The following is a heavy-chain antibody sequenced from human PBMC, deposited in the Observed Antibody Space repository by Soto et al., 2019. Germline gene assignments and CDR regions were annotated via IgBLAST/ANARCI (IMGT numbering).Heavy chain of an antibody. CDR1: GGSVNSGNYY. J-gene: IGHJ6*02. V-gene: IGHV4-61*01. D-gene: IGHD1-1*01. Sequence: QVQLQESGPGLVKPSETLSLTCTVSGGSVNSGNYYWSWIRQTPAKGLEWIGYIYQSGSTRYNPSLKSRVTLSLDTSKNQFSLKLSSVTAADMDVNYCASVTIYHPYGMDVWGQGTTVTVSS. CDR3: ASVTIYHPYGMDV. CDR2: IYQSGST.